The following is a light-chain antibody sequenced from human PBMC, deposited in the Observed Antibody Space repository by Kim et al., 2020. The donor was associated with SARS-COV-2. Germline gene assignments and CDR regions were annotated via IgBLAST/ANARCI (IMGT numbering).Light chain of an antibody. Sequence: SYELTQPPSVSVSPGQTASITCSGDKLGDKYACWYQQKPGQSPVLVIYQDSKRPSGIPERFFGSNSGNTATLTISGTQAMDEADYYCQAWDSSTVVLGGETQLTV. CDR3: QAWDSSTVV. CDR2: QDS. CDR1: KLGDKY. V-gene: IGLV3-1*01. J-gene: IGLJ2*01.